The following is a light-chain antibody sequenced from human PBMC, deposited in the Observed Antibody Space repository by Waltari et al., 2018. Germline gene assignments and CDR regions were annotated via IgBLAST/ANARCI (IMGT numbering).Light chain of an antibody. CDR3: CSYAGQFTWV. J-gene: IGLJ2*01. Sequence: QSALTQPPSVSGSPGQSVTISCTGTSIDIRDEKYVSWFQQHPGKAPKVIMFAVSERPSGVPDRFSGSKSGNTASLTISGLQSEDESHYFCCSYAGQFTWVFGGGTKLTVL. CDR1: SIDIRDEKY. V-gene: IGLV2-11*01. CDR2: AVS.